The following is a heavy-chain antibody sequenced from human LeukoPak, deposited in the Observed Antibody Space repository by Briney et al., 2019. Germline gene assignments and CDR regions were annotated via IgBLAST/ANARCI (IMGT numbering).Heavy chain of an antibody. V-gene: IGHV4-59*12. CDR1: GGSISTYY. J-gene: IGHJ6*03. D-gene: IGHD4-11*01. Sequence: SETLSLTCTVSGGSISTYYWSWIRQPPGKGLEWIGYIYYSGSTNYNPSLKSRVTISVDTSKNQFSLKLSSVTAADTAVYYCARGRHDCSNYYYYYYYMDVWGKGTTVTVSS. CDR3: ARGRHDCSNYYYYYYYMDV. CDR2: IYYSGST.